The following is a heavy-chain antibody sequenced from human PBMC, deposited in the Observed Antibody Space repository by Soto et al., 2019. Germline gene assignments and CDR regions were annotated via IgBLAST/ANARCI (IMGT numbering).Heavy chain of an antibody. Sequence: QVQLVQSGAEVKKPGSSVKVSCKASGGTFSSYTISWVRQAPGQGLEWMGRIIPILGIANYAQKFQGRVTLIADKSTGTAYMELGSLRSEDTAVYYWARDRGPLSYGGKGWYFDLWGRGTLVTVSS. CDR1: GGTFSSYT. V-gene: IGHV1-69*08. CDR3: ARDRGPLSYGGKGWYFDL. D-gene: IGHD4-17*01. CDR2: IIPILGIA. J-gene: IGHJ2*01.